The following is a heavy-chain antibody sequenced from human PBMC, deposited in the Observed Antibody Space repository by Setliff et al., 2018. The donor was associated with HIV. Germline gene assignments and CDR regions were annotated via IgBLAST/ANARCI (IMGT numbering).Heavy chain of an antibody. CDR2: MNPKSGVS. V-gene: IGHV1-8*01. CDR3: ARAKAVGGVIITGGLDV. Sequence: ASVKVSCKPSGQSFTNYDIHWLRRASGQGLEWMGWMNPKSGVSGSALKFHDRVTMTRDTSTLTLYMELSSLTSEDTAVCYCARAKAVGGVIITGGLDVWGQGTTVTVSS. CDR1: GQSFTNYD. D-gene: IGHD3-16*02. J-gene: IGHJ6*02.